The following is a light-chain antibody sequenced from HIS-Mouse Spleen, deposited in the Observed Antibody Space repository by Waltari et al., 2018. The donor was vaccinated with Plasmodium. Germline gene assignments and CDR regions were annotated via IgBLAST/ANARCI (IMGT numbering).Light chain of an antibody. CDR3: QQYYSYPLT. CDR2: AAS. CDR1: QGISSY. V-gene: IGKV1-8*01. Sequence: AIRMTQAPSPSSASTGDRVTITCRASQGISSYLAWYQQNPGKAPKLLIYAASTLQSGVPSRFSGSGSGTDFTLTISCLQSEDFATYYCQQYYSYPLTFGGGTKVEIK. J-gene: IGKJ4*01.